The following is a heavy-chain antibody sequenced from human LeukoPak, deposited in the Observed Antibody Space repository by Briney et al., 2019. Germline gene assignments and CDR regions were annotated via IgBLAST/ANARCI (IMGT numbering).Heavy chain of an antibody. D-gene: IGHD1-1*01. Sequence: SATLSLSYAVAGGSISSYYWSWLRPPPGRGLEWIGYIYYTGSTKYNPSLKSRVTISVDTSKNQFSLQLSSVTAADTAVYYCARDRANWNDVAGGLDYWGQGTLVTVSS. CDR2: IYYTGST. J-gene: IGHJ4*02. CDR3: ARDRANWNDVAGGLDY. V-gene: IGHV4-59*01. CDR1: GGSISSYY.